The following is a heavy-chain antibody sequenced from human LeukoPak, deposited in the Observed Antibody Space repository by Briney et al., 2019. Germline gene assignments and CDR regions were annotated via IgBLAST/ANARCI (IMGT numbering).Heavy chain of an antibody. CDR1: GFTFSSYG. D-gene: IGHD3-22*01. Sequence: GGSLRLSCAASGFTFSSYGMSWVRQAPGKGPEWVSAISGSGGSTYYADSVKGRFTISRDNSKNTLYLQMNSLRAEDTAVYYCATTFRYYYDSSGYGLEYFQHWGQGTLVTVSS. V-gene: IGHV3-23*01. CDR2: ISGSGGST. CDR3: ATTFRYYYDSSGYGLEYFQH. J-gene: IGHJ1*01.